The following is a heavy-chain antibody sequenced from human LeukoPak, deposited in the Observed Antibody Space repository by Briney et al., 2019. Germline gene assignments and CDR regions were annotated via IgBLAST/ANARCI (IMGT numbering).Heavy chain of an antibody. Sequence: PGGSLRLSCAASGFTFSSYGMHWVRQAPGKGLEWVAVIWYDGSNKYYADSVKGRFTISRDNSKNTLYLQMNSLRAEDTAVYYCARDTDTAMDYWYFDLWGRGTLVTVSS. CDR1: GFTFSSYG. J-gene: IGHJ2*01. D-gene: IGHD5-18*01. CDR3: ARDTDTAMDYWYFDL. V-gene: IGHV3-33*01. CDR2: IWYDGSNK.